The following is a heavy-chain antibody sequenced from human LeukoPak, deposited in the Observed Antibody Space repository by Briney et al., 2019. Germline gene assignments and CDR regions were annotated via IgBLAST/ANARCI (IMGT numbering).Heavy chain of an antibody. V-gene: IGHV3-23*01. CDR3: ARDAGIEVTGYYFDY. J-gene: IGHJ4*02. D-gene: IGHD3-9*01. Sequence: GGSLRLSCAASGFTFSSYGMHWVRQAPGKGLEWVSAISGRAGSTYHADSVQGRFTISRDNSRNALYLQMNGLRAEDTAVYFCARDAGIEVTGYYFDYWGRGTLVTVSS. CDR1: GFTFSSYG. CDR2: ISGRAGST.